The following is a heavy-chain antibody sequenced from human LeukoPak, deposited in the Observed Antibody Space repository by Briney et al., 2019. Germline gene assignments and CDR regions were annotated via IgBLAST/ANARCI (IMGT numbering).Heavy chain of an antibody. CDR1: GFTFSSYA. D-gene: IGHD2-2*02. CDR3: ARGTALQDY. CDR2: ISGSGGST. Sequence: GGSLRLSCAASGFTFSSYAMSWVRQAPGKGLEWVSAISGSGGSTYYADSVKGRFTVSRDNAQDTLYLQMNSLRAEDTAVYYCARGTALQDYWGQGTLVTVSS. J-gene: IGHJ4*02. V-gene: IGHV3-23*01.